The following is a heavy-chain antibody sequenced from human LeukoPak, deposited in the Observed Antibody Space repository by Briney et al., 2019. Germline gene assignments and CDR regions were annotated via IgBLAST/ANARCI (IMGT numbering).Heavy chain of an antibody. J-gene: IGHJ4*02. CDR2: ISSSSSYI. CDR3: ARDHYYSVDY. CDR1: GFTFSSYS. D-gene: IGHD1-26*01. Sequence: GGSLRLSCAASGFTFSSYSVNWVRQAPGKGLEWVSSISSSSSYIYYADSVKGRFSISRDNAKSTIYLQMNSLRVEDTAVHYCARDHYYSVDYWGQGTLVTVSS. V-gene: IGHV3-21*01.